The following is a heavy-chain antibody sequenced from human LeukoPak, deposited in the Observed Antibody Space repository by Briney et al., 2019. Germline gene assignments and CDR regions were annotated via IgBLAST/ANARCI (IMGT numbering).Heavy chain of an antibody. Sequence: GGSLRLSCAASGFTFCSYCMHWVRQAPGKGLEWVSYISSSGSTIYYADSVKGRFTISRDNAKSSLYLQMNSLRAEDTAVYYCARVGYCSGGSCYGLLGIDYWGQGTLVTVSS. V-gene: IGHV3-48*04. CDR2: ISSSGSTI. D-gene: IGHD2-15*01. CDR1: GFTFCSYC. J-gene: IGHJ4*02. CDR3: ARVGYCSGGSCYGLLGIDY.